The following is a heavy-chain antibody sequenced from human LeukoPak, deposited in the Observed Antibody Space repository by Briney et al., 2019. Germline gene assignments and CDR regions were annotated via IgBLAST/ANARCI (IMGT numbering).Heavy chain of an antibody. J-gene: IGHJ6*03. D-gene: IGHD3-9*01. CDR2: IIPIFGTA. Sequence: SVKVSCKASGGTFSSYAISWVRQAPGQGLEWMGGIIPIFGTANYAQKFQGRVTITADESTSTAYMELSSLRSEDTAVYYCARDGDDILTGYFYPYYYYMDVWGKGTTVTVSS. CDR3: ARDGDDILTGYFYPYYYYMDV. CDR1: GGTFSSYA. V-gene: IGHV1-69*13.